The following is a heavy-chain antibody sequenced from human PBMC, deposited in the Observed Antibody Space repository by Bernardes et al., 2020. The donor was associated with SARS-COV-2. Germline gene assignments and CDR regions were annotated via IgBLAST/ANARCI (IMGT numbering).Heavy chain of an antibody. V-gene: IGHV4-61*02. CDR3: ARRGQLVDY. CDR2: FDTGGNT. J-gene: IGHJ4*02. CDR1: GDSLSSRSYY. Sequence: SETLSLTCTVSGVSGDSLSSRSYYWSWIRQSAGEGLEYIGRFDTGGNTFYNPSLKSRVTISIDTSKSQFYLDLTSVTAADTALYYCARRGQLVDYWGQGTLVTVSS. D-gene: IGHD6-13*01.